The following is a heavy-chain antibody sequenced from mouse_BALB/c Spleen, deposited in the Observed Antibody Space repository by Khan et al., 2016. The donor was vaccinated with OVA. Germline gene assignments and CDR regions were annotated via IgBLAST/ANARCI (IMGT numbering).Heavy chain of an antibody. CDR3: ARRSSGPSWFPY. V-gene: IGHV4-1*02. D-gene: IGHD3-1*01. CDR2: INPDSSTI. CDR1: GFDFSRYW. Sequence: EVQLQESGGGLVQPGGSLKLSCAASGFDFSRYWMTWVRQAPGKGLEWIGEINPDSSTINYTPSLKDKFLISRDNAKNTLYLQMSKVRSEDTALFYCARRSSGPSWFPYWGQGTLVTVSA. J-gene: IGHJ3*01.